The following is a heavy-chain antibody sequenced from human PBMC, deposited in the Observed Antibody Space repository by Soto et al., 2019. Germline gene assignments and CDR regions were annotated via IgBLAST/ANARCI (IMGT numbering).Heavy chain of an antibody. Sequence: GGSLRLSCAASGFTFSSYAMSWVRQAPGKGLEWVSAISGSGGSTYYADSVKGRFTISRDNSKNTLYLQMNSLRAEDTAVYYCATDLNYYYYYMDVWGKGTTVTVSS. J-gene: IGHJ6*03. V-gene: IGHV3-23*01. CDR2: ISGSGGST. CDR1: GFTFSSYA. CDR3: ATDLNYYYYYMDV.